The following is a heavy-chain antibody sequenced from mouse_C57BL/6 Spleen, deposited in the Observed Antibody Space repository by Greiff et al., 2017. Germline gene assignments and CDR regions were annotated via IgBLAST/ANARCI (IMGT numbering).Heavy chain of an antibody. CDR2: VDPSDSYT. J-gene: IGHJ2*01. D-gene: IGHD2-5*01. CDR3: ASRYSNYVEYFDY. V-gene: IGHV1-59*01. CDR1: GYTFTSYW. Sequence: QVQLKQPGAELVRPGTSVKLSCKASGYTFTSYWMHWVKQRPGQGLEWIGVVDPSDSYTNYNQKFKGKATLTVDTSSSTAYMQLSSLTSEDSTVYYCASRYSNYVEYFDYWGQGTTLTVSS.